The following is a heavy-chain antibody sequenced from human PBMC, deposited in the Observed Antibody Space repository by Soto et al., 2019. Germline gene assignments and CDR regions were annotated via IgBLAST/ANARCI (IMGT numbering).Heavy chain of an antibody. J-gene: IGHJ5*02. V-gene: IGHV4-34*01. CDR2: INHSGST. D-gene: IGHD2-2*01. CDR3: AITFNCSSTSCSNWFEP. CDR1: GGSFSGYY. Sequence: PSETLSLTCAVYGGSFSGYYWSWIRQPPGKGLEWIGEINHSGSTNYNPSLKSRVTISVDTSKNQFSLKLSSVTAADTAVYYCAITFNCSSTSCSNWFEPWGQGTLVTVSS.